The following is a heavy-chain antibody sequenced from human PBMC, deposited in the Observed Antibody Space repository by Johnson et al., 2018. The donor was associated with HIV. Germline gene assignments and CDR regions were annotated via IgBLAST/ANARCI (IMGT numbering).Heavy chain of an antibody. Sequence: QVQLVESGGGVVQPGRSLRLSCAASGFTFSSYAMHWVRQAPAKGLEWVAVISYDGSNKYYADSVKGRFTISRDNSKNTLYLQMNSLRAEDTAVYYYAKTEDAFDIWGQGTMVTVSS. V-gene: IGHV3-30*04. CDR3: AKTEDAFDI. J-gene: IGHJ3*02. CDR2: ISYDGSNK. CDR1: GFTFSSYA.